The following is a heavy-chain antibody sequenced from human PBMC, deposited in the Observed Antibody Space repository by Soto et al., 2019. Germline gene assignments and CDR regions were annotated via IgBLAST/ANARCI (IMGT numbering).Heavy chain of an antibody. CDR2: IWYDGSNK. CDR3: ARDGMVVAATQNWFDP. Sequence: QVQLVESGGGVVQPGRSLRLSCAASGFTFSSYGMHWVRQAPGKGLEWVAVIWYDGSNKYYADSVKGRFTISRDNSKNTLYLQMNSLRAEDTAVYCCARDGMVVAATQNWFDPWGQGTLVTVSS. CDR1: GFTFSSYG. V-gene: IGHV3-33*01. D-gene: IGHD2-15*01. J-gene: IGHJ5*02.